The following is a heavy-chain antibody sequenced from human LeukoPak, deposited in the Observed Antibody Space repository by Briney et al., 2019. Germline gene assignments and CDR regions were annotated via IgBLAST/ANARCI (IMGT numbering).Heavy chain of an antibody. Sequence: PSETLSLTCTVSGGSISSGGYYWSWIRQHPGKGLEWIGYIYYSGSTYYNPSLKSRVTISVDTSKNQFSLKLSSVTAADTAVYYCARIELWPSRNFDYWGQGTLVTVST. V-gene: IGHV4-31*03. CDR3: ARIELWPSRNFDY. CDR2: IYYSGST. D-gene: IGHD5-18*01. CDR1: GGSISSGGYY. J-gene: IGHJ4*02.